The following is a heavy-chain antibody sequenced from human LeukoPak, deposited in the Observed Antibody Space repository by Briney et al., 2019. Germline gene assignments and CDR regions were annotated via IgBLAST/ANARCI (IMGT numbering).Heavy chain of an antibody. V-gene: IGHV1-2*02. J-gene: IGHJ2*01. CDR2: INPNSGGT. Sequence: EASVKVSCKASGYTFTGYYMHWVRQAPGQGLEWMGWINPNSGGTNYAQKFQGRVTMTRDTSISTAYMELSRLRSDDTAVYYCARWEGGTYWYFDLWGRGTLVTVSS. CDR3: ARWEGGTYWYFDL. D-gene: IGHD1-26*01. CDR1: GYTFTGYY.